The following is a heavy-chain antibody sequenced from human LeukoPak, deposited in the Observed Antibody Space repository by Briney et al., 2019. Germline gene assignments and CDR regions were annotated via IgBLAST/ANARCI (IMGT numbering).Heavy chain of an antibody. CDR2: IYSGGST. Sequence: GGSLRLSCAASGFTVSSNYMSWVRQAPGKGLEWVSVIYSGGSTYYADSVKGRFTISRDSSKNTLYLQMNSLRAEDTAVYYCARVPMTTVTTFDYWGQGTLVTASS. V-gene: IGHV3-66*01. CDR1: GFTVSSNY. D-gene: IGHD4-17*01. J-gene: IGHJ4*02. CDR3: ARVPMTTVTTFDY.